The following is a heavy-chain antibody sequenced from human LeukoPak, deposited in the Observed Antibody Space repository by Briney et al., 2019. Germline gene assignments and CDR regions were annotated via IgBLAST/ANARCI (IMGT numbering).Heavy chain of an antibody. V-gene: IGHV6-1*01. CDR1: GDSVSSNSAA. Sequence: SQTLSLTCAISGDSVSSNSAAWIWLRQSPSRGLEWLGRTYYRSKWYNDYAVSVKSRITINPDTSKNQVSLQLSSVTPEDTAVYYCARETAAAGTLDYWGQGTLVTVSS. CDR2: TYYRSKWYN. J-gene: IGHJ4*02. D-gene: IGHD6-13*01. CDR3: ARETAAAGTLDY.